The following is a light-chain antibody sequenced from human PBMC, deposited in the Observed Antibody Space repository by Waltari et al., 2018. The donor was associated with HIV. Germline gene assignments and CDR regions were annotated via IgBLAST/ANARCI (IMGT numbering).Light chain of an antibody. Sequence: EIVLTQSPGTLSLSPGERATLSCRASQSVSSSYLAWHQQKPGQPPRLLIYGASNRASGIPNRFSGSASGADFTLTISRLEPEDFAVYYCQHYGSSPRTLGQGTKVEMK. CDR2: GAS. CDR1: QSVSSSY. J-gene: IGKJ1*01. CDR3: QHYGSSPRT. V-gene: IGKV3-20*01.